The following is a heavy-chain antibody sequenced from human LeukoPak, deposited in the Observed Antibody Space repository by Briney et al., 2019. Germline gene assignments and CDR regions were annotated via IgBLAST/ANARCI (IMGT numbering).Heavy chain of an antibody. Sequence: GESLKTPCKGFGYNFTSYWISWVRQMPGKGLEWMGRVDPSDFYINYSPSFQGHVTISADKSITTAYLQWSSLRASDTAMYYCARLRDGSIDDWGQGTLVTVSS. CDR3: ARLRDGSIDD. CDR1: GYNFTSYW. J-gene: IGHJ4*02. CDR2: VDPSDFYI. V-gene: IGHV5-10-1*01.